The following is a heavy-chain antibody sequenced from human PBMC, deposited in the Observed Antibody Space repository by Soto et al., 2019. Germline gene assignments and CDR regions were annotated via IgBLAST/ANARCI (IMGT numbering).Heavy chain of an antibody. CDR3: ARAPKYSSSWLYNWFDP. J-gene: IGHJ5*02. CDR1: GYTFTGYY. Sequence: ASVKVSCKASGYTFTGYYMHWVRQAPGQGLEWMGWINPNSGGTNYAQKFQGWVTMTRDTSISTAYMELSRLSSDDTAVYYCARAPKYSSSWLYNWFDPWGQGTLVTVSS. D-gene: IGHD6-13*01. V-gene: IGHV1-2*04. CDR2: INPNSGGT.